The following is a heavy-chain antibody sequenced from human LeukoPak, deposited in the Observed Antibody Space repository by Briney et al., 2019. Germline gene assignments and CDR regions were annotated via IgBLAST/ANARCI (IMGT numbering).Heavy chain of an antibody. D-gene: IGHD3-10*01. Sequence: PGGSLRLSCAASGFTFSSYAMSWVRQAPGKGLEWVSAISGSGGSTYYADSVKGRFTISRDNSKNTLYLQMNSLRAEDTAVYYCAKDLEWFGEPSLIFDYWGQGTLVTVSS. CDR2: ISGSGGST. V-gene: IGHV3-23*01. CDR1: GFTFSSYA. J-gene: IGHJ4*02. CDR3: AKDLEWFGEPSLIFDY.